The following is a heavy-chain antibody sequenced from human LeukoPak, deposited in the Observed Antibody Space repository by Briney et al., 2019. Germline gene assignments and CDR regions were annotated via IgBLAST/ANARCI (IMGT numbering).Heavy chain of an antibody. J-gene: IGHJ4*02. CDR1: GGTFSSYA. CDR3: ARSPVGYERGNYLDY. CDR2: IIPIFGTA. V-gene: IGHV1-69*13. D-gene: IGHD5-12*01. Sequence: SVKVSCKASGGTFSSYAFSWVRQAPGEGLEWTGGIIPIFGTANYAQKFQGRVTITADESTSTAYMELSSLRSEDTAVYYCARSPVGYERGNYLDYWGQGTLVTVSS.